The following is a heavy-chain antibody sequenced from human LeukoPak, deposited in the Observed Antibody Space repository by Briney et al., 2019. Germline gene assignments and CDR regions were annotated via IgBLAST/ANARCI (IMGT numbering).Heavy chain of an antibody. Sequence: GGSLRLSCEASGFTFSTYVMHWVRQAPGKGLEWVAVISYDGSKKFYADSVKGRFTISRDNSKNTLYLQMNSLRAEDTAVYYCAKGPDGGNSGVRYHYYGMDVWGQGTTVTVSS. V-gene: IGHV3-30*07. CDR2: ISYDGSKK. D-gene: IGHD4-23*01. CDR1: GFTFSTYV. J-gene: IGHJ6*02. CDR3: AKGPDGGNSGVRYHYYGMDV.